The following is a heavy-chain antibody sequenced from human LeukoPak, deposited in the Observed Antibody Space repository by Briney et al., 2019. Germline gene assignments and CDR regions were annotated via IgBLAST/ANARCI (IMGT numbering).Heavy chain of an antibody. D-gene: IGHD6-13*01. CDR1: GFTFSSYS. CDR2: ISSSSSYI. V-gene: IGHV3-21*01. J-gene: IGHJ4*02. CDR3: ARAVAAAGNFDY. Sequence: GGSLRLSCAASGFTFSSYSMNWVRQAPGKGLEWVSSISSSSSYIYYADSVKGRFTISRDNAKNSLYLQMNSLRDEDTVAYYCARAVAAAGNFDYWGQGTLVIVTS.